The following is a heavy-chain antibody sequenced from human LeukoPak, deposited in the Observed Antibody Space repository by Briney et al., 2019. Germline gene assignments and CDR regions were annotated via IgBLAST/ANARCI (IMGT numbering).Heavy chain of an antibody. CDR2: TYYRSKWYN. CDR3: ARDGYYYGSGSFPDV. D-gene: IGHD3-10*01. Sequence: SQTLSLTCAISGDSVSSNSAGWNWIRQSPSRGLEWLGRTYYRSKWYNDFAPSVRNRITINPDTSKNQFSLQLNSVTPEDTAVYYCARDGYYYGSGSFPDVWGKGTTVTVSS. CDR1: GDSVSSNSAG. J-gene: IGHJ6*04. V-gene: IGHV6-1*01.